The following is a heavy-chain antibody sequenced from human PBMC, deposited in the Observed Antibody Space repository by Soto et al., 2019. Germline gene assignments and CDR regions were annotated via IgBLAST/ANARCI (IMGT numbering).Heavy chain of an antibody. J-gene: IGHJ5*02. CDR2: VFYDGTT. D-gene: IGHD3-3*01. V-gene: IGHV4-39*01. CDR1: GGAINTNNYY. Sequence: KSSETLSLTCTVSGGAINTNNYYWGWVRQAPGKGLEWIGSVFYDGTTYYSPSLKSRVTISLATSRTQFSLKLNSVTAADTAVYYCARRRNPTMFGVWDWFDPWGKGTLVTVSS. CDR3: ARRRNPTMFGVWDWFDP.